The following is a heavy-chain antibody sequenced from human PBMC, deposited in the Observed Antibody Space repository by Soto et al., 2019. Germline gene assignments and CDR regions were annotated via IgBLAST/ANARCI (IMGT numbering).Heavy chain of an antibody. CDR1: GGSISSGGYY. V-gene: IGHV4-31*03. CDR2: IYYSGST. J-gene: IGHJ3*02. D-gene: IGHD4-17*01. CDR3: ARDNGDYVSDAFDI. Sequence: QVQLQESGPGLVKPSQTLSLTCTVSGGSISSGGYYWSWIRQHPGKGLEWIGYIYYSGSTYYNPSLKSRVTISVDTSKNQFPLKLSSVTAADTAVYYCARDNGDYVSDAFDIWGQGTMVTVSS.